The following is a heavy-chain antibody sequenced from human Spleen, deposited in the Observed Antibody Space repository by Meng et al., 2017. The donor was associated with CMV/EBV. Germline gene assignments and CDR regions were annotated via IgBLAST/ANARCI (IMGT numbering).Heavy chain of an antibody. CDR2: VHHSGST. J-gene: IGHJ4*02. CDR1: DYSITNEDY. D-gene: IGHD1-7*01. V-gene: IGHV4-38-2*02. CDR3: ASGITGTPGVGYFDY. Sequence: SETLSLTCRVSDYSITNEDYWGWIRQPPGRGLEWIGSVHHSGSTSYNPSLKSRVSMAVDTSENQFSLKLSSVTAADTAVYYCASGITGTPGVGYFDYWGQGTLVTVSS.